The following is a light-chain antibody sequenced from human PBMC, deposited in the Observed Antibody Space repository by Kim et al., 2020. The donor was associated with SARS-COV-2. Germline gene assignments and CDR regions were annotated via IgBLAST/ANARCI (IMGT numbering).Light chain of an antibody. J-gene: IGLJ2*01. CDR1: GGHSSYA. V-gene: IGLV4-69*01. CDR2: LNSDGSH. Sequence: SVKLTCTLSGGHSSYAIAWHHQQPEKGPRYLMKLNSDGSHSKGDGIPDRFSGSSSGAERYLTISSLQSEDEADYYCQTWGTGIVVFGGGTQLTVL. CDR3: QTWGTGIVV.